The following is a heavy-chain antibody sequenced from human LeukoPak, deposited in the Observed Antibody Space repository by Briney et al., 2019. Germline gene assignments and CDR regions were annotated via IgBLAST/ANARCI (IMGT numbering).Heavy chain of an antibody. J-gene: IGHJ4*02. CDR3: ARHSASESLVFDF. Sequence: PSQTLSLTCTVSGGSLNSGDYYWNWIRQSPGKGLEWIGYIYYSGSAYYNPSLKSRVSISVDTSKNQFSLRLSFVIAADTAVYYCARHSASESLVFDFWGQGTLVTVSS. V-gene: IGHV4-30-4*08. CDR1: GGSLNSGDYY. D-gene: IGHD5-12*01. CDR2: IYYSGSA.